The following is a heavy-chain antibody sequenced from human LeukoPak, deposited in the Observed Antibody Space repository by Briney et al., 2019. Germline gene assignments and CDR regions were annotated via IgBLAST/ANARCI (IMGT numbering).Heavy chain of an antibody. J-gene: IGHJ6*03. Sequence: GGSLRLSCAASGFTFSSDSMNWVRQAPGKGLWRVSSISSSSSYVYYADSVKARFTISRDNAENSLFLQMNSLRAEDTAVYYCARDGGHCSGGSCYYDYYYYYYMDVWGKGTTVTVSS. CDR2: ISSSSSYV. CDR3: ARDGGHCSGGSCYYDYYYYYYMDV. V-gene: IGHV3-21*01. CDR1: GFTFSSDS. D-gene: IGHD2-15*01.